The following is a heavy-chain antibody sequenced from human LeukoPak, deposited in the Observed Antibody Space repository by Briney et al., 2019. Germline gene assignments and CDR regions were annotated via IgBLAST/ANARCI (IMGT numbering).Heavy chain of an antibody. CDR1: GYTFTSYY. J-gene: IGHJ5*02. V-gene: IGHV1-46*01. CDR3: ARSIWSGPKGSWFDP. Sequence: GASVKVSCKASGYTFTSYYIHWVRQAPGQGLEWMGIINPSAGSTSYAQKFQGRVAMTRDTSTSTVYMELSSLRSDDTAVYYCARSIWSGPKGSWFDPWGQGTLVTVSS. D-gene: IGHD3-3*01. CDR2: INPSAGST.